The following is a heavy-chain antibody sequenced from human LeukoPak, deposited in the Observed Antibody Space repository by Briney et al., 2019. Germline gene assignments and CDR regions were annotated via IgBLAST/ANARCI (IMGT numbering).Heavy chain of an antibody. J-gene: IGHJ4*02. CDR2: IYYSGST. Sequence: PSETLSLICTVSGGSISSYYWSWIRQPPGKGLEWIGYIYYSGSTNYNPSLKSRVTISVDTSKNQFSLKLSSVTAADTAVYYCARVSVKESQVPLYYFDYWGQGTLVTVSS. V-gene: IGHV4-59*01. D-gene: IGHD2-8*01. CDR3: ARVSVKESQVPLYYFDY. CDR1: GGSISSYY.